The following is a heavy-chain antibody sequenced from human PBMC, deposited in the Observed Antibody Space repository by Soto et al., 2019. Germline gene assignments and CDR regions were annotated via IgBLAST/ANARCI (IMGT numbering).Heavy chain of an antibody. V-gene: IGHV3-48*01. CDR3: ARAGGVIVLDY. Sequence: EVQLVESGGGLVQPGGSLRLSCAASGFTFSSYSMNWVRQAPGKGLEWVSYISSSSSTIYYADSVKGRFTISRDNAKNSLYLQMNSLRAEDTAVYYCARAGGVIVLDYRGQGTLVTVSS. D-gene: IGHD3-16*02. CDR1: GFTFSSYS. CDR2: ISSSSSTI. J-gene: IGHJ4*02.